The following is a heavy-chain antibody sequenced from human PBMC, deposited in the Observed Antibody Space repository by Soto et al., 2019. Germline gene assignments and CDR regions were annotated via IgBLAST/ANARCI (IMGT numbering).Heavy chain of an antibody. Sequence: GGSLRLSCATSGFTFNNYAMSWVRQAPGKGLEWVSSISATVFTTYYADSVKGRFTISRDNSENTLYLQLNSLRAEDTAIYYCARQDRAAAAGPYFEEWGQGTRVTVFS. CDR3: ARQDRAAAAGPYFEE. D-gene: IGHD6-13*01. V-gene: IGHV3-23*01. J-gene: IGHJ4*02. CDR1: GFTFNNYA. CDR2: ISATVFTT.